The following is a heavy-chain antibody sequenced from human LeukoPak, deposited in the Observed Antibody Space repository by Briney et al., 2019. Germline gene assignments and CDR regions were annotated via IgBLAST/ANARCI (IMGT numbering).Heavy chain of an antibody. CDR2: LSGSAGGT. CDR1: GITLSNYA. V-gene: IGHV3-23*01. CDR3: AKRGVVVRVFLVGFHREAYYFDS. D-gene: IGHD3-16*02. Sequence: GGSLRLSCGVSGITLSNYAMSWVRQAPGKGLEWVAGLSGSAGGTTYADSVKGRFTISRDKSKNTLFLQMDRLRAEDTAVYFCAKRGVVVRVFLVGFHREAYYFDSWGQGAQVTVSS. J-gene: IGHJ4*02.